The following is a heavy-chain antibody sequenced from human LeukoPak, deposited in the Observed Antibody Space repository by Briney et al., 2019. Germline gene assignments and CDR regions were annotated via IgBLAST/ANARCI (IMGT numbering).Heavy chain of an antibody. CDR2: IYSSGKT. D-gene: IGHD2-21*02. CDR1: GGSINNYY. CDR3: ARPEAYCGGDCYFPFDY. Sequence: SETLSLTCTVSGGSINNYYWTWIRQPAGKGLEWIGRIYSSGKTNYNPSLKSRVTMSVDTSNNQLSLMMASVTAADTAVYYCARPEAYCGGDCYFPFDYWGQGTLVTVSS. J-gene: IGHJ4*02. V-gene: IGHV4-4*07.